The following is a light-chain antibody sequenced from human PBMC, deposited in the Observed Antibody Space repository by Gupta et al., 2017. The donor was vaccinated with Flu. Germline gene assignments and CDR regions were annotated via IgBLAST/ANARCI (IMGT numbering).Light chain of an antibody. CDR3: SSYTSSSTLV. J-gene: IGLJ1*01. V-gene: IGLV2-14*01. CDR1: SSDVGGYNY. CDR2: EVS. Sequence: SALTQPASVSGSPGQSITISCTGTSSDVGGYNYVSWYQQHPGKAPKLMIYEVSKRPSGVSNRFSGSKSGNTASLTISGRQAEDEADYYCSSYTSSSTLVFGTGTKVTVL.